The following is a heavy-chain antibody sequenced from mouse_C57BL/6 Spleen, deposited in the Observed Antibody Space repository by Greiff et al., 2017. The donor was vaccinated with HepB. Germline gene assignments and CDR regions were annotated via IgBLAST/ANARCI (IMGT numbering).Heavy chain of an antibody. Sequence: EVQLQQSGAELVRPGASVKLSCTASGFNIKDDYMHWVKQRPEQGLEWIGWIDPENGDTEYASKFQGKATITADTSSNTAYLQLSSLTSEDTAVYYCYYGSSPAWFAYWGQGTLVTVSA. CDR1: GFNIKDDY. D-gene: IGHD1-1*01. V-gene: IGHV14-4*01. CDR3: YYGSSPAWFAY. CDR2: IDPENGDT. J-gene: IGHJ3*01.